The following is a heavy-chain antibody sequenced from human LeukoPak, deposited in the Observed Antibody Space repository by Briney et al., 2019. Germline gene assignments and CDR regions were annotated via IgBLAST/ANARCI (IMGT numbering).Heavy chain of an antibody. CDR3: ARVIALCSGGSCYWEAAFDI. Sequence: PGGSLRLSCAASGITFSSYSMNWVRQAPGKGLEWVSSISSSSSYIYYADSVKGRFTISRDNAKNSLYLQMNSLRAEDTAVYYCARVIALCSGGSCYWEAAFDIWGQGTMVTVSS. CDR2: ISSSSSYI. CDR1: GITFSSYS. D-gene: IGHD2-15*01. V-gene: IGHV3-21*01. J-gene: IGHJ3*02.